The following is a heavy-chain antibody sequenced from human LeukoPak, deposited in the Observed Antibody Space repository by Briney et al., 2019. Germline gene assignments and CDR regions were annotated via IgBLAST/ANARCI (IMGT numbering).Heavy chain of an antibody. CDR1: GFTFSSYG. CDR3: AKPGSSDIVVVPAAIPYYYYYYYMDV. CDR2: ILSDGSKE. J-gene: IGHJ6*03. V-gene: IGHV3-33*06. Sequence: GGSLRLSCAASGFTFSSYGMHWVRQAPGKGLEWVAVILSDGSKEFYTDSVKGRFTISRDNSKNTLYLQMNSLRAEDTAVYYCAKPGSSDIVVVPAAIPYYYYYYYMDVWGKGTTVTVSS. D-gene: IGHD2-2*01.